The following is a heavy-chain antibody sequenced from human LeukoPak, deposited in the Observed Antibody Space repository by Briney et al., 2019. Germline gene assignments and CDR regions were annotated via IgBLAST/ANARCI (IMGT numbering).Heavy chain of an antibody. V-gene: IGHV3-23*01. CDR3: ARMSSGWGKLGLDY. D-gene: IGHD6-19*01. CDR2: ISGSGGST. CDR1: GFTFSSYA. J-gene: IGHJ4*02. Sequence: GGSLRLSCAASGFTFSSYAMSWVRQAPGKGLEWVSAISGSGGSTYYADSVKGRFTISRDNSKNTLYLQMDSLRAEDTAVYYCARMSSGWGKLGLDYWGQGTLVTVSS.